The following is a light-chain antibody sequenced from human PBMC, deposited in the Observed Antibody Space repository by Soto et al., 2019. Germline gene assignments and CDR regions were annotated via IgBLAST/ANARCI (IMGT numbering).Light chain of an antibody. CDR2: EVS. CDR3: CSYAGSSSAV. J-gene: IGLJ7*01. Sequence: QSVLTQPASVSGSPGQSITISCTGTSSDVGSYNLVSWYQQHPGKAPKLMIYEVSKRPSWVSNRFSGSKSGNTASLTISGLQAEDEADYYCCSYAGSSSAVFGGGTQLTVL. CDR1: SSDVGSYNL. V-gene: IGLV2-23*02.